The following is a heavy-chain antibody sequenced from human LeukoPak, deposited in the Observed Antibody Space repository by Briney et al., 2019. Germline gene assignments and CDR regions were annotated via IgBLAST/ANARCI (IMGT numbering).Heavy chain of an antibody. Sequence: NPSETLSLTCTVSGGSISSGSYYWSWIRQPAGKGLEWIGRIYTSGSTNYNPSLKSRVTISVDTSKNQFSLKLSSVTAADTAVYYCAREYQLPGWSGADAFDIWGQGTMVTVSS. CDR2: IYTSGST. CDR3: AREYQLPGWSGADAFDI. CDR1: GGSISSGSYY. D-gene: IGHD2-2*01. J-gene: IGHJ3*02. V-gene: IGHV4-61*02.